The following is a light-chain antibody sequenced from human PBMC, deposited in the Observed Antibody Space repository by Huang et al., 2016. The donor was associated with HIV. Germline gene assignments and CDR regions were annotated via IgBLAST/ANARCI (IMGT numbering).Light chain of an antibody. CDR3: QQSYSGPLT. CDR1: QSISAF. CDR2: AAS. Sequence: DIQMTQSPSSLSASVGDRVSITCRASQSISAFLNWYHQRPGKAPNLLIYAASTLQSGVPSRFSGSGSGTDCTITISSLQPEDVGSYYCQQSYSGPLTFGGGTKVEIK. J-gene: IGKJ4*01. V-gene: IGKV1-39*01.